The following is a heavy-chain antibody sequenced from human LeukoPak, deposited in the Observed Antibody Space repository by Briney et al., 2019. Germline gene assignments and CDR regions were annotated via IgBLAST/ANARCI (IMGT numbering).Heavy chain of an antibody. CDR3: VRHGLGSSWFGFDY. D-gene: IGHD6-13*01. CDR2: IYPGDSDP. J-gene: IGHJ4*02. Sequence: GESLKISCKGSGYTFTTYWIGWVRQMPGKGLEWMGIIYPGDSDPRYSPSFQGQVTISADKSISTAYLQWSSLKASDSAMYYCVRHGLGSSWFGFDYWGQGTLVAVSS. CDR1: GYTFTTYW. V-gene: IGHV5-51*01.